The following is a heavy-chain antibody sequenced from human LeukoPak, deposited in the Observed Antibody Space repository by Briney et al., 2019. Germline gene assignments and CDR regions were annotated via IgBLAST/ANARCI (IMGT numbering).Heavy chain of an antibody. J-gene: IGHJ4*02. CDR3: ARVGIQLGTD. CDR1: GVSVSRGSYY. D-gene: IGHD5-18*01. Sequence: PSETLSLTCTVSGVSVSRGSYYWSWIRQPPGKGLEWIGYIYYSGNTNYNPSLKSRVTISVDTSKNQFSLKLSSVTAADTAVYYCARVGIQLGTDWGQGTLVTVSS. V-gene: IGHV4-61*01. CDR2: IYYSGNT.